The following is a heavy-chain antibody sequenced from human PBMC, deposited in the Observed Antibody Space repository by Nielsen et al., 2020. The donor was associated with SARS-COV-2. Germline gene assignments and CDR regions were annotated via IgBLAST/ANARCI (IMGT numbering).Heavy chain of an antibody. Sequence: GGSLRLSCAASGFTFSSYSMNWVRQAPGKGLVWVSSISSSSSYIYYADSVKGRFTISRDNAKNSLYLQMNSLRAEDTAVYYCARGALTYYDFWSGYYTGIGDYWGQGTLVTVSS. CDR2: ISSSSSYI. CDR3: ARGALTYYDFWSGYYTGIGDY. CDR1: GFTFSSYS. D-gene: IGHD3-3*01. J-gene: IGHJ4*02. V-gene: IGHV3-21*01.